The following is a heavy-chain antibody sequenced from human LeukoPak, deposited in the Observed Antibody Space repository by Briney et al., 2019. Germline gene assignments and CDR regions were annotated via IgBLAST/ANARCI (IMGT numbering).Heavy chain of an antibody. J-gene: IGHJ4*02. V-gene: IGHV4-34*01. D-gene: IGHD3-16*02. CDR1: GGSFSGYC. CDR2: INHSGST. Sequence: PSETLSLTCAAYGGSFSGYCWSWIRQPPGKGLEWIGEINHSGSTNYNPSLKSRVTISVDTSKNQFSLKLSSVTAADTAVYYCARGLRVIDYWGQGTLVTVSS. CDR3: ARGLRVIDY.